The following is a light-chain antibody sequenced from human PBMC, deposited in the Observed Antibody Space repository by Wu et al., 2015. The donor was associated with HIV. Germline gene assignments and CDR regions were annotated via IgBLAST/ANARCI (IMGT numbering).Light chain of an antibody. J-gene: IGKJ3*01. Sequence: EIVLTQSPDTLSLSPGERATLSCKASQSITNNYLAWYQQKPGQAPRLLIYDASSRATGIPDRFSGSGSGTDFILSISRLDPEDFAVYYCHQYGSSPRTFGPGTKMHIK. V-gene: IGKV3-20*01. CDR2: DAS. CDR3: HQYGSSPRT. CDR1: QSITNNY.